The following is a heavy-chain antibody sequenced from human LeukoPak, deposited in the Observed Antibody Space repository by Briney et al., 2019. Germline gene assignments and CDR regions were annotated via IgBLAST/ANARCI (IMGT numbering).Heavy chain of an antibody. J-gene: IGHJ3*02. D-gene: IGHD3-16*02. V-gene: IGHV1-24*01. CDR2: FSPGDGET. CDR3: ATRLGEFSSRDAFNI. Sequence: ASVKVSCKVSGYSLTELSMHWVRQAPGKGLEWVGGFSPGDGETIYAQRFQGRVTMTEATSTDTAYMELRSLTYEETAVYYCATRLGEFSSRDAFNIWGQGTMVTVSS. CDR1: GYSLTELS.